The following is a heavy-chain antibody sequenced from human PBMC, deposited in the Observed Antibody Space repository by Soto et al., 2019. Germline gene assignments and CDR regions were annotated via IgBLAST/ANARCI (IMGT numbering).Heavy chain of an antibody. CDR3: ARRPAVLRFLEWLPNWFDP. J-gene: IGHJ5*02. Sequence: SETLSLTCTVSGGSISSSSYYWGWIRQPPGKGLEWIGSIYYSGSTYYNPSLKSRVTISVDTSKNQFSLKLSSVTAADTAVYYCARRPAVLRFLEWLPNWFDPWGQGTLVTVSS. V-gene: IGHV4-39*01. CDR2: IYYSGST. D-gene: IGHD3-3*01. CDR1: GGSISSSSYY.